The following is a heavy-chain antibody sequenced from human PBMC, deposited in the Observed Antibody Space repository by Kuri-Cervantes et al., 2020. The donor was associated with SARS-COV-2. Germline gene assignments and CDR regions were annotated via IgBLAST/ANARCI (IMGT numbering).Heavy chain of an antibody. V-gene: IGHV3-49*03. CDR1: GFTFGDYA. CDR3: TTGPSVAVRPDSYFYMDV. Sequence: GGSLRLSCTTSGFTFGDYAMNWFRQTPGKGLGWVGFSRSKAYGGTSEYAASVKDRFTISRDDTGTIAYLQMNSLKTEDTAVYYCTTGPSVAVRPDSYFYMDVWGKGTTVTVSS. CDR2: SRSKAYGGTS. D-gene: IGHD3-10*01. J-gene: IGHJ6*03.